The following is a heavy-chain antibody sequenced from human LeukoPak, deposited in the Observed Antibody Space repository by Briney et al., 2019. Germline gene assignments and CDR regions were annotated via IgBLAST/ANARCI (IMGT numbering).Heavy chain of an antibody. CDR3: ARHEIVVVVAAKSWFDP. J-gene: IGHJ5*02. Sequence: SETLSLTCTVSGGSISSSSYYWGWIRQPPGKGLEWIGSIYYSGSTYYNPSLKSRVTISVDTSKNQFSLKLSSVTAADTAVYYCARHEIVVVVAAKSWFDPWGRGTLVTVSS. V-gene: IGHV4-39*01. D-gene: IGHD2-15*01. CDR1: GGSISSSSYY. CDR2: IYYSGST.